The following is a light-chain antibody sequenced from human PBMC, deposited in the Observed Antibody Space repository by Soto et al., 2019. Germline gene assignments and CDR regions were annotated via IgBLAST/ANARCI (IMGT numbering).Light chain of an antibody. Sequence: EIVMTQSPATLSVSPGERATLSCRASQKIWSNLAWYQQRAGQAPRLLIYGASTRATGVPARFNGSGSGSDFTLTIARLQSEDFAVYYFQQYDNWWAFGQGNKVEIK. CDR3: QQYDNWWA. CDR1: QKIWSN. V-gene: IGKV3-15*01. J-gene: IGKJ1*01. CDR2: GAS.